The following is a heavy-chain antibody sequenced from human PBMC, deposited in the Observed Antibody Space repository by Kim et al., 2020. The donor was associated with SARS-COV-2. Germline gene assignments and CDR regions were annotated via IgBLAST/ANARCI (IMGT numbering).Heavy chain of an antibody. CDR3: AKDRVGGYCSGGSCYSAA. J-gene: IGHJ5*02. V-gene: IGHV3-23*01. D-gene: IGHD2-15*01. Sequence: GRFTISRDNSKNTLYLQMNSLRAEDTAVYYCAKDRVGGYCSGGSCYSAAWGQGTLVTVSS.